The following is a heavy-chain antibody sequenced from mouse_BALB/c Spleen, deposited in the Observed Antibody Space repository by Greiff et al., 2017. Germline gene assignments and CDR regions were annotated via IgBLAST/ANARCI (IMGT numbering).Heavy chain of an antibody. D-gene: IGHD2-1*01. J-gene: IGHJ4*01. Sequence: VHLVESGPGLVQPSQSLSITCTVSGFSLTSYGVHWVRQSPGKGLEWLGVIWSGGSTDYNAAFISRLSISKDNSKSQVFFKMNSLQANDTAIYYCARVGGNFYAMDYWGQGTSVTVSS. V-gene: IGHV2-2*02. CDR1: GFSLTSYG. CDR3: ARVGGNFYAMDY. CDR2: IWSGGST.